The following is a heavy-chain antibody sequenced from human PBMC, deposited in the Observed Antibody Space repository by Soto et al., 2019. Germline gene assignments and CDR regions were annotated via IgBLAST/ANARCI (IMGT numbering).Heavy chain of an antibody. J-gene: IGHJ3*02. CDR1: GFTFSDHY. V-gene: IGHV3-72*01. Sequence: PGGSLRLSCAASGFTFSDHYMDWVRQAPGKGLEWVGRTRNKANSYTTEYAASVKGRFTISRDDSKNSLYLQMNSLKTEDTAVYYCARRIAADAFDIWGQGTMVTVSS. D-gene: IGHD6-13*01. CDR2: TRNKANSYTT. CDR3: ARRIAADAFDI.